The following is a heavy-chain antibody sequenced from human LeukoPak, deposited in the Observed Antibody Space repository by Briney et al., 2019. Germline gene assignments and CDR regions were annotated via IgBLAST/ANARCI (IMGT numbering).Heavy chain of an antibody. CDR1: GFTFSSYA. D-gene: IGHD5-24*01. CDR2: ISGSGGST. Sequence: PGGSLRLSCAASGFTFSSYAMSWVRQAPGKGLEWVSAISGSGGSTYYADSVKGRFTISRDNSKNTLYLQMNSLRAEGTAVYYCAKGEMATIEDYYYGMDVWGQGTTVTVSS. V-gene: IGHV3-23*01. J-gene: IGHJ6*02. CDR3: AKGEMATIEDYYYGMDV.